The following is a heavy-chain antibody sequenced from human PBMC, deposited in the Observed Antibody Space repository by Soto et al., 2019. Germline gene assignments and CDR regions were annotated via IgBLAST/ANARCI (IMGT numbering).Heavy chain of an antibody. J-gene: IGHJ4*02. CDR3: ARRLWFGEFDY. D-gene: IGHD3-10*01. V-gene: IGHV1-3*01. Sequence: QVQLVQSGAEVKKPGASVKVSCKASGYTFTSYAMHWVRQAPGQRLEWMGWLNAGNGNTKYSQKFQGRVTITRDTSASTAYMELSSLRSEDTAVYYCARRLWFGEFDYWGQGTLVTVSS. CDR1: GYTFTSYA. CDR2: LNAGNGNT.